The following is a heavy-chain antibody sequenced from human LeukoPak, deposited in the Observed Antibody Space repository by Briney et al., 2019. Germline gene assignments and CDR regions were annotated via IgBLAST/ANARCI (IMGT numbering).Heavy chain of an antibody. Sequence: QPGGSLRLSCAVSGFTFSGFWMSWSRQAPGKGLEWVASINSDGSEGYYADVVKGRFTISRDNAKNSPYLQINSLRAEDTAVYYCARSSYSSSSSVWGQGTMVTVSS. J-gene: IGHJ3*01. CDR3: ARSSYSSSSSV. CDR1: GFTFSGFW. CDR2: INSDGSEG. D-gene: IGHD6-6*01. V-gene: IGHV3-7*03.